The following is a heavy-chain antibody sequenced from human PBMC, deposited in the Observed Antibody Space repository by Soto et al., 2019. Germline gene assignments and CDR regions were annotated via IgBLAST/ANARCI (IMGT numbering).Heavy chain of an antibody. J-gene: IGHJ6*02. D-gene: IGHD5-12*01. CDR3: ATHPMATITYYDGMDV. CDR1: GGTFSSYA. V-gene: IGHV1-69*12. Sequence: QVQLVQSGAEVKKPGSSVKVSCKASGGTFSSYAISWVRQAPGQGLEWMGGIIPIFGTANYAQKFQGRVTITADESTSTAYMELSSLSSEDTAVYYCATHPMATITYYDGMDVWGQGTTVTVSS. CDR2: IIPIFGTA.